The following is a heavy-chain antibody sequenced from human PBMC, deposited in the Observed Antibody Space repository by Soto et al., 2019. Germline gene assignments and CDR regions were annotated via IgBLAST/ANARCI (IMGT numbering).Heavy chain of an antibody. V-gene: IGHV1-69*13. CDR2: IIPIFGTA. J-gene: IGHJ6*02. D-gene: IGHD1-1*01. CDR3: ARDTAEMATTLYGMDV. Sequence: ASVKVSCKASGGTFSSYAISWVRQAPGQGLEWMGGIIPIFGTANYAQKFQGRVTITADESTSTAYMELSSLRSEDTAVYYCARDTAEMATTLYGMDVWGQGTTVTVSS. CDR1: GGTFSSYA.